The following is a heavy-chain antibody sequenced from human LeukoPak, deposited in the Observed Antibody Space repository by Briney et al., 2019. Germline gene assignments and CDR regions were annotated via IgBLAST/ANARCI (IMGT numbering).Heavy chain of an antibody. V-gene: IGHV4-30-4*08. CDR3: ARHVSYYDFWSAPLGFDAFDI. D-gene: IGHD3-3*01. CDR1: GGSISSGDYY. CDR2: IYYSGST. Sequence: PSQTLSLTCTVSGGSISSGDYYWSWIRQPPGKGLEWIGYIYYSGSTYYNPSLKSRVTISVDTSKNQFSLKLSSVTAADTAVYYCARHVSYYDFWSAPLGFDAFDIWGQGTMVTVSS. J-gene: IGHJ3*02.